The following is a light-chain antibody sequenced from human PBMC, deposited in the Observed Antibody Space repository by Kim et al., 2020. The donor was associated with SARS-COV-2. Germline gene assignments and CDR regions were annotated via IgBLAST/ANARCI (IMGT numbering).Light chain of an antibody. J-gene: IGKJ1*01. V-gene: IGKV3-20*01. CDR3: QQYHNFRWT. CDR2: ATS. Sequence: EFVLTQSPGTLSLSPGQRATLSCRASQSVDSVYLAWYQQKPGQAPRLVMSATSRRATGTPDRFSGSGSGTDFTLTISRLEPEDFAVYYCQQYHNFRWTFGQGTKVDIK. CDR1: QSVDSVY.